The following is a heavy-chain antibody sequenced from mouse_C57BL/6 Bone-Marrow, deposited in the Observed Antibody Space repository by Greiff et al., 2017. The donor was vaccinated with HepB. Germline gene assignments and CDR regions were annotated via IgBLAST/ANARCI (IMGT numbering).Heavy chain of an antibody. CDR3: ARHSNYDWFAY. Sequence: LVESGPELVKPGDSVKISCKASGYSFTGYFMNWVMQSHGKSLEWIGRINPYNGDTFYNQKFKGKATLTVDKSSSTAHMELRSLTSEDSAVYYCARHSNYDWFAYWGQGTLVTVSA. CDR2: INPYNGDT. V-gene: IGHV1-20*01. CDR1: GYSFTGYF. D-gene: IGHD2-5*01. J-gene: IGHJ3*01.